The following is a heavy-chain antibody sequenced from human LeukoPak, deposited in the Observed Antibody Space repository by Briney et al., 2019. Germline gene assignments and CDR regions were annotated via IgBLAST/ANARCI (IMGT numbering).Heavy chain of an antibody. V-gene: IGHV3-30*02. Sequence: GGSLRLSCPASRFTFSSYGMHWVRQAPGKGLDWVAFIRYDGSNKYYADSVKGRFTISRDNSKNKLYLQRNSLGAEDTALYYCGKGIAAAGTGSDWGQGTLVTVSS. D-gene: IGHD6-13*01. CDR2: IRYDGSNK. CDR3: GKGIAAAGTGSD. CDR1: RFTFSSYG. J-gene: IGHJ4*02.